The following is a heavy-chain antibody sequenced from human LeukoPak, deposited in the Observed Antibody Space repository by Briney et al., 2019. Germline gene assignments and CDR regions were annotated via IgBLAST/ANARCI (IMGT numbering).Heavy chain of an antibody. D-gene: IGHD3-10*01. CDR1: GFTFSNYI. V-gene: IGHV3-30*04. Sequence: GGSLRLSCAASGFTFSNYIMRWVRQAPGKGLDWVAVILEDGSHQYYADSVKGRFTISRDNSKDTLFLQLNSLRSDDTAIYFCARVQGGGYRTADYWGQGTLVTVSS. J-gene: IGHJ4*02. CDR2: ILEDGSHQ. CDR3: ARVQGGGYRTADY.